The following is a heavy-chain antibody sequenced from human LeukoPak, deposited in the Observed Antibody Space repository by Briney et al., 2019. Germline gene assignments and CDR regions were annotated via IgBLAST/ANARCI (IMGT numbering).Heavy chain of an antibody. CDR1: GGSISSYY. D-gene: IGHD3-22*01. Sequence: PSENLSLTCTVSGGSISSYYWSWIRQPPGKGLEWIGYIYYSGSTNYNPSLKSRVTISVDTSKNQFSLKLSSVTAADTAVYYCASVTWDSSGPGAPFDYWGQGTLVTVSS. J-gene: IGHJ4*02. CDR2: IYYSGST. CDR3: ASVTWDSSGPGAPFDY. V-gene: IGHV4-59*01.